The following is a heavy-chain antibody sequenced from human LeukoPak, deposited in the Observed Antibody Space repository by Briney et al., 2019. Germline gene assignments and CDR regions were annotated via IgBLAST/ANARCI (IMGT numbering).Heavy chain of an antibody. CDR3: ARELGSGYSPSPFDY. Sequence: PGSSVKVSCKASGGTFSSYAISWVRQAPGQGLEWMGGIIPIFGTANYAQKFQGRVTITADESTSTAYMELSSLRSEDTAVYYCARELGSGYSPSPFDYWGQGTLVTVSS. CDR1: GGTFSSYA. CDR2: IIPIFGTA. V-gene: IGHV1-69*01. D-gene: IGHD3-22*01. J-gene: IGHJ4*02.